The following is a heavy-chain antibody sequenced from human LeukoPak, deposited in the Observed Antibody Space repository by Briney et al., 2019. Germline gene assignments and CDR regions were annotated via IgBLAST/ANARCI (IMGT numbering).Heavy chain of an antibody. CDR2: IYHSGST. D-gene: IGHD1-26*01. CDR3: ARGSGSFSDEGDFDY. V-gene: IGHV4-38-2*02. J-gene: IGHJ4*02. Sequence: SETLSLTCTVSGYSISSGYYWGWIRQPPGKGLEWIGSIYHSGSTYYNPSLKSRVTISVDTSKNQFSLKLSSVTAADTAVYYCARGSGSFSDEGDFDYWAREPWSPSPQ. CDR1: GYSISSGYY.